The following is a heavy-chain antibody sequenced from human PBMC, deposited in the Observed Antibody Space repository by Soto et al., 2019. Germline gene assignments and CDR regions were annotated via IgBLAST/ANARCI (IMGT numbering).Heavy chain of an antibody. CDR2: VYYSGST. Sequence: SETLSLICTFSGGSINNSYWSWLRQPPGKGLEWIGHVYYSGSTHYNPTLKSRVTMSVDASRNLFSLKLSSVTAADTAVYFCTRSHYIAYWGQGALVIVSS. V-gene: IGHV4-59*08. CDR1: GGSINNSY. J-gene: IGHJ4*02. CDR3: TRSHYIAY.